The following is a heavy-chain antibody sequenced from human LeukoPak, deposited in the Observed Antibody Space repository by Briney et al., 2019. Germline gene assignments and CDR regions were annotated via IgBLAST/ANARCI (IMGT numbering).Heavy chain of an antibody. CDR1: GFTFSSYW. Sequence: GGSLRPSCAASGFTFSSYWMHWVRQAPGKGLLWVSRIDSEGSSTRYADSVKGRFTISRDNAKNTLFLQMNSLRVDDTAVYYCARNLTGQPDFWGQGTLVTVSS. CDR3: ARNLTGQPDF. D-gene: IGHD7-27*01. CDR2: IDSEGSST. V-gene: IGHV3-74*01. J-gene: IGHJ4*02.